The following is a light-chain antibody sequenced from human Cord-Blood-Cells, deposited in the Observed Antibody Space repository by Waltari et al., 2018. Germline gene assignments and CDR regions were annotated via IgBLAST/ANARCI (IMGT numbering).Light chain of an antibody. CDR3: QQYYSTPLT. CDR2: WAT. CDR1: QSVLYSSNNKNY. J-gene: IGKJ3*01. V-gene: IGKV4-1*01. Sequence: DIVMTQSPDSLAVSLGERATINCKSSQSVLYSSNNKNYLAWYQQKPGHPPKLLIYWATTREAGVPDRFSGSGSGSDCTLTINSLQAEDVAVYYCQQYYSTPLTFGPGTKVDIK.